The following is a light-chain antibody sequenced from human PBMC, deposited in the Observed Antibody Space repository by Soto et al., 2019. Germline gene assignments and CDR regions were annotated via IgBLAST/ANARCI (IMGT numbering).Light chain of an antibody. J-gene: IGKJ4*01. Sequence: IVISRSPVSLAVPKGERVTLSCGARQSVGSNLAWYQQTPGQAPRVVIYDASTRATVIPARFSGSGSGTEFTLTISSLQSEDFAVYYCQQYDTWPLTSGGGTK. V-gene: IGKV3-15*01. CDR2: DAS. CDR1: QSVGSN. CDR3: QQYDTWPLT.